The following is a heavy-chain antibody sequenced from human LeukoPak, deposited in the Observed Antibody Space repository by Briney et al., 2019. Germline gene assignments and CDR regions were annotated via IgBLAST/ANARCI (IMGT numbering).Heavy chain of an antibody. CDR3: ATVGSGSYNFYYGMDV. CDR2: FDTEDGET. V-gene: IGHV1-24*01. CDR1: GYTLTELS. J-gene: IGHJ6*02. Sequence: ASVKVSCKVSGYTLTELSMHWVRQAPGKGLEWMGGFDTEDGETIYAQKFQGRVTMTEDTSTDTAYMELSSLRSEDTAVYYCATVGSGSYNFYYGMDVWGQGTTVTVSS. D-gene: IGHD1-26*01.